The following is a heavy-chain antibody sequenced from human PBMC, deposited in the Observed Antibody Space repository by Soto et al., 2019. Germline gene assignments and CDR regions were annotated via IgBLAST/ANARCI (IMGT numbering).Heavy chain of an antibody. Sequence: SVKVSCKASGGTFSSYAISWGRQAPGQGLEWMGGIIPIFGTANYAQKFQGRVTITADESTSTAYMELSSQRSEDTAVYYCARDLIAAAAHNWFDPWGQGTLVTVSS. CDR3: ARDLIAAAAHNWFDP. V-gene: IGHV1-69*13. D-gene: IGHD6-13*01. J-gene: IGHJ5*02. CDR2: IIPIFGTA. CDR1: GGTFSSYA.